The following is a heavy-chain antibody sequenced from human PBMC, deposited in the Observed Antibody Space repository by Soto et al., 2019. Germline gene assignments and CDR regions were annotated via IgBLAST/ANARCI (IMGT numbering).Heavy chain of an antibody. CDR3: AKDHCSSTSCYLYYYYYGMDV. D-gene: IGHD2-2*01. Sequence: QVQLVESGGGVVQPGRSLRLSCAASGFTFSSYGMHWVRQAPGNGLEWVAVISYDGSNKYYADSVKGRFTISRDNSKNTLYLQMNSLRAEDTAVYYCAKDHCSSTSCYLYYYYYGMDVWGQGTTVTVSS. J-gene: IGHJ6*02. CDR1: GFTFSSYG. CDR2: ISYDGSNK. V-gene: IGHV3-30*18.